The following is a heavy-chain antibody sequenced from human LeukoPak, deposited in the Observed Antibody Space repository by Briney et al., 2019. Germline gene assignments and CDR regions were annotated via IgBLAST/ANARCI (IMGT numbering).Heavy chain of an antibody. J-gene: IGHJ4*02. CDR1: GFTVSSNY. Sequence: GGSLRLSCAASGFTVSSNYMSWVRQAPGKGLEWVSVIYSGGSTYYADSVKGRFTISRGNSKNTLYLQMNSLRAEDTAVYYCARHWLAEHYFDYWGQGTLVTVSS. CDR2: IYSGGST. V-gene: IGHV3-53*01. CDR3: ARHWLAEHYFDY. D-gene: IGHD3-9*01.